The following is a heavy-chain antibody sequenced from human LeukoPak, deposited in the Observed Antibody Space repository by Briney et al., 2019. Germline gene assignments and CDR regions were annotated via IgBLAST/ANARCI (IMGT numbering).Heavy chain of an antibody. CDR2: IYPMLGVD. Sequence: ASVKGSCEASGGSFSTYAVSWVRQAPGQGREWMGRIYPMLGVDNYAQRFQGRVTITADKSTGTAYMELNSLTSEDTAVYYCAREGSGTSSPMAYWGQGTLVTVSS. J-gene: IGHJ4*02. D-gene: IGHD1-14*01. CDR1: GGSFSTYA. CDR3: AREGSGTSSPMAY. V-gene: IGHV1-69*04.